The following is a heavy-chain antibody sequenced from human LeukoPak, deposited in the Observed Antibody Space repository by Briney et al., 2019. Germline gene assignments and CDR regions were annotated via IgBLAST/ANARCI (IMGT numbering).Heavy chain of an antibody. V-gene: IGHV4-59*01. J-gene: IGHJ5*02. CDR2: IYYSGST. CDR1: GGSISSYY. Sequence: SETLSLTCTVSGGSISSYYLSWIRQPPGKGLEWIGYIYYSGSTNYNPSLKSRVTISVDTSKNQFSLKLSSVTAADTAVYYCARDARTHRAYYYDSSGYSNWFDPWGQGTLVTVSS. CDR3: ARDARTHRAYYYDSSGYSNWFDP. D-gene: IGHD3-22*01.